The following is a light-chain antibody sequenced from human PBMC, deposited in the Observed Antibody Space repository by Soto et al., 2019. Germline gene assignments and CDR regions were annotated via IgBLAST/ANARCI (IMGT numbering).Light chain of an antibody. Sequence: ETVLTQSPGTLSLSPGDRATLSCRASQTLTSKFLAWYQKKPGQAPRLIMYGASGRAAGIPDRFSGSGSGTDFTLTISGLEPEDFALYYCKQYGDSPYTFGQGTRLEI. CDR2: GAS. CDR3: KQYGDSPYT. CDR1: QTLTSKF. V-gene: IGKV3-20*01. J-gene: IGKJ2*01.